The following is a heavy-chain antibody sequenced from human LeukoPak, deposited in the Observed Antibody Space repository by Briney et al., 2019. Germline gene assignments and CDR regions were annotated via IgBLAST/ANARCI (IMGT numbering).Heavy chain of an antibody. V-gene: IGHV3-21*04. D-gene: IGHD6-13*01. CDR2: ISSSSSYI. J-gene: IGHJ4*02. Sequence: GGSLRLSCAASGFTFSSYSMNWVRQAPGKGLEWVSSISSSSSYIYYADSVKGRFTISRDNAKNTLYLQMNSLRAEDTAVYYCAKEGIAAARTYYFDYWGQGTLVTVSS. CDR3: AKEGIAAARTYYFDY. CDR1: GFTFSSYS.